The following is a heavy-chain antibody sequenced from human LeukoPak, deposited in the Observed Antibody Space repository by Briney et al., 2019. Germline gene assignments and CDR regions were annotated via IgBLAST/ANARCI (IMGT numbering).Heavy chain of an antibody. CDR2: ISGSGGST. Sequence: PGGSLRLSCAASGFTFSSYAMSWVRQAPGKRLERVSAISGSGGSTYYADSVKGRFTISRDNSKNTLYLQMNSLRAEDTAVYYCAKLPSAHYYDSSGSDYFDYWGQGTLVTVSS. D-gene: IGHD3-22*01. V-gene: IGHV3-23*01. CDR3: AKLPSAHYYDSSGSDYFDY. CDR1: GFTFSSYA. J-gene: IGHJ4*02.